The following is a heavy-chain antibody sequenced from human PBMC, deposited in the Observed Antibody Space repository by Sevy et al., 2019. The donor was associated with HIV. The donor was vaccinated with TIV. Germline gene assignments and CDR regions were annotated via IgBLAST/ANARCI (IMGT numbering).Heavy chain of an antibody. V-gene: IGHV3-7*01. Sequence: GGCLRLSCAASGFTFSNYWMNWVRQAPGKGLEWVANIKQDGSGKYYVDAVKGRFTISRDNTKKSLFLQMNSLRVEDTAVYYCATDMFSSSSGDALDIWGQGTMVTVSS. CDR2: IKQDGSGK. CDR1: GFTFSNYW. CDR3: ATDMFSSSSGDALDI. J-gene: IGHJ3*02. D-gene: IGHD6-6*01.